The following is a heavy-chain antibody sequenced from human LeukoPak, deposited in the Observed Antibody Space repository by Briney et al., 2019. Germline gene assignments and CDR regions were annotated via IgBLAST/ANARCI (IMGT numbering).Heavy chain of an antibody. Sequence: GRSLRLSCAASGFTFSSYAMHWVRQAPGKGLEWVAVISYDGSNKYYADSVKGRFTISRDNPKNTLYLQMISLRAEDTAVYYCARESGQQLKDYYGMDVWGQGTTVTVSS. CDR3: ARESGQQLKDYYGMDV. J-gene: IGHJ6*02. V-gene: IGHV3-30-3*01. CDR1: GFTFSSYA. D-gene: IGHD6-13*01. CDR2: ISYDGSNK.